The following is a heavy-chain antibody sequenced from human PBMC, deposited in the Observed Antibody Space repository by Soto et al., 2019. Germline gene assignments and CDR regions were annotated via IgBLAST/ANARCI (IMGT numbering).Heavy chain of an antibody. V-gene: IGHV3-74*01. CDR3: ARGDRGAFAL. J-gene: IGHJ3*01. D-gene: IGHD2-21*02. CDR1: GFTFGGYG. Sequence: GGSLRLPCAASGFTFGGYGMHWCRQAPGQGLVWVSRIHSDGSSTTYADSVKGRFTISRDNAKNTLYLQMNSLRAEDTAVYYCARGDRGAFALWGQGTTDTVSS. CDR2: IHSDGSST.